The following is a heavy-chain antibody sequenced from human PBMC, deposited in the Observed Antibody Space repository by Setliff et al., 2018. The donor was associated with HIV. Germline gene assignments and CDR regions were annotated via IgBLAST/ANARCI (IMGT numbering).Heavy chain of an antibody. D-gene: IGHD2-8*02. J-gene: IGHJ6*03. CDR2: ISYTSRTI. CDR1: VFAFKIHN. Sequence: GGSLRLSCAASVFAFKIHNMNWVRQAPGKGLEWLSYISYTSRTIYYADSAKGRFTISRDNDKNSLYLQMDSLRAEDTAVYYCARDSGMGVYHMDVWGKGTTVTVSS. CDR3: ARDSGMGVYHMDV. V-gene: IGHV3-48*01.